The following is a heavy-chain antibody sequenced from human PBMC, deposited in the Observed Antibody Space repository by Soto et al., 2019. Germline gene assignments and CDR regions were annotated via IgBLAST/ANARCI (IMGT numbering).Heavy chain of an antibody. V-gene: IGHV4-34*01. CDR1: GGFVSSGSYY. CDR2: MSHSGGT. J-gene: IGHJ3*02. D-gene: IGHD1-1*01. CDR3: ARVERGTATTVVDAFDI. Sequence: QVQLQQWGAGLLKPSETLSLTCAVYGGFVSSGSYYWSWIRQPPGKGLEWIGEMSHSGGTHFNPSPKSRVAISVDTSKNQFSLKMSSVTAAGTALYYCARVERGTATTVVDAFDIWGPGTMVTVSS.